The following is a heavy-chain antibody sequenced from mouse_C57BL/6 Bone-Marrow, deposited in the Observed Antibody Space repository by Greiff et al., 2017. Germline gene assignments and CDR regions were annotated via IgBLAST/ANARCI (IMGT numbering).Heavy chain of an antibody. Sequence: QVQLQQSGAELVRPGASVKLSCKASGYTFTDYYINWVKQRPGQGLEWIARIYPGSGNTYYNEKFKSKATLTVDKPSSTAYMQLSSLTSEDSAVYYCARSLLRRDDYWGQGTTLTVSS. CDR2: IYPGSGNT. J-gene: IGHJ2*01. V-gene: IGHV1-76*01. CDR1: GYTFTDYY. CDR3: ARSLLRRDDY.